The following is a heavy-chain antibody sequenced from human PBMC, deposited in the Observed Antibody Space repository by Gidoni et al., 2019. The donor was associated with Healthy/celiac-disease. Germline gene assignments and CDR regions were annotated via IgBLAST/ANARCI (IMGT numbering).Heavy chain of an antibody. J-gene: IGHJ4*02. CDR1: GFTFSSYW. Sequence: EVQLVESGGGLVQPGGSLRLSCAASGFTFSSYWMSWVRQAPGKGLEWVANIKQDGSEKYYVDSVKGRFTISRDNAKNSLYLQMNSLRAEDTAVYYCARDWEWNDERRNYFDYWGQGTLVTVSS. CDR3: ARDWEWNDERRNYFDY. V-gene: IGHV3-7*03. D-gene: IGHD1-1*01. CDR2: IKQDGSEK.